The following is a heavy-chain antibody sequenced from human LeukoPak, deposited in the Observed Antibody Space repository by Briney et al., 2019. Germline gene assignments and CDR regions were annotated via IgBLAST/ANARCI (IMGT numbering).Heavy chain of an antibody. CDR1: GFIFDDYG. Sequence: GGSLRLSCAASGFIFDDYGMSWVRHAPGKGLEWVSGVNWNGGRTGYADSVKGRFTISGDNAKNSLYLQMNSLRAEDTALYYCARDYDYGDYPGYWGQGTLVTVSS. CDR2: VNWNGGRT. CDR3: ARDYDYGDYPGY. D-gene: IGHD4-17*01. V-gene: IGHV3-20*04. J-gene: IGHJ4*02.